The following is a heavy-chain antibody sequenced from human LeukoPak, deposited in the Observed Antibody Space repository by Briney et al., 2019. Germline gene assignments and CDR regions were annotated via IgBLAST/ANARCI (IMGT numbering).Heavy chain of an antibody. CDR2: IRDSGGRT. Sequence: TGGSLRLSCAVSGITLSNYGMSWVRQAPGKGLEWVAGIRDSGGRTNYADSVKGRFTISRENPKNTLYLQMNSLRAEDTAVYFCAKRGVVIRVILVGFHKEAYYFDSWGQGALVTVSS. CDR3: AKRGVVIRVILVGFHKEAYYFDS. D-gene: IGHD3-22*01. V-gene: IGHV3-23*01. CDR1: GITLSNYG. J-gene: IGHJ4*02.